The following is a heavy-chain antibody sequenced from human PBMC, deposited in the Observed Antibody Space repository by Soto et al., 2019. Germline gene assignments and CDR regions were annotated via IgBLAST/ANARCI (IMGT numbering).Heavy chain of an antibody. CDR2: INHGGGT. CDR3: ARIGADGLQLDY. Sequence: QVHLQQWGAGLLKPSETLSLTCAVYGGSFSGYNWTWIRQPPGKGLEWIGEINHGGGTNYNPSLKSRVAISVDTSKNQFSLRLSSVTAADTPVFYCARIGADGLQLDYWGQGTLVTVSS. V-gene: IGHV4-34*01. J-gene: IGHJ4*02. CDR1: GGSFSGYN. D-gene: IGHD1-1*01.